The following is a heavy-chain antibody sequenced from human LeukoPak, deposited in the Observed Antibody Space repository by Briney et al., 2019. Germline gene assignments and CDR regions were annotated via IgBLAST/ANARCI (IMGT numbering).Heavy chain of an antibody. CDR3: ARAPAYCGGDCFLYYFDY. CDR2: IYSGGST. D-gene: IGHD2-21*02. Sequence: GGSLRLSCAASGFTVSSNYMSWVRQAPGKGLEWVSVIYSGGSTYYADSVKGRFTISRDNSKNTLYLQMNSLRAEDTAVYYCARAPAYCGGDCFLYYFDYWGQGTLVTVSS. V-gene: IGHV3-66*01. J-gene: IGHJ4*02. CDR1: GFTVSSNY.